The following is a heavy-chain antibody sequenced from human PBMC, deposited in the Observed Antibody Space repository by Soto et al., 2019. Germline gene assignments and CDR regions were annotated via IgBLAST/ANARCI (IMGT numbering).Heavy chain of an antibody. CDR2: ISWNNGNI. Sequence: EVPLVESGGGLVQPGRSLRLSCAASGFTFDDYGMHWVRQAPGKGLEWVSGISWNNGNIGFADSVKGRFTISRDNAKNSLYLQMNSLRVEDTAIYYCAKTLGGVVAAVDYWGQGTLVTVSS. CDR3: AKTLGGVVAAVDY. J-gene: IGHJ4*02. CDR1: GFTFDDYG. V-gene: IGHV3-9*01. D-gene: IGHD2-15*01.